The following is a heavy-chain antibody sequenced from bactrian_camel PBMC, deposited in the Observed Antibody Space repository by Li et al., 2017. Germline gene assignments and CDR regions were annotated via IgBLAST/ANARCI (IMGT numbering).Heavy chain of an antibody. CDR1: GFAASMYD. CDR3: ATDRAAIAGWYAY. V-gene: IGHV3S40*01. J-gene: IGHJ4*01. Sequence: VQVVESGGGSVQAGGSLRLSCAPSGFAASMYDMNWVRQAPGKGLEWVATHKTVGGYTYYTDSVKGRFTISRDNAKNSVYLQMNCLKTEDTALYYCATDRAAIAGWYAYWGQETQVTVS. CDR2: HKTVGGYT. D-gene: IGHD6*01.